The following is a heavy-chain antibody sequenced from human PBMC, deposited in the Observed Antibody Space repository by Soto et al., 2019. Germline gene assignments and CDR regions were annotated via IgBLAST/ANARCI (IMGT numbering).Heavy chain of an antibody. CDR2: ISSSSSTI. CDR3: ARVNGYYYYGMDV. Sequence: PGGSLRLSCAASGFTFSSYSMNWVRQAPGKGLEWVSYISSSSSTIYYADSVKGRFTISRDNAKNSLYLQMNSLRAEDTAVYYCARVNGYYYYGMDVWGQGTTVTVSS. V-gene: IGHV3-48*04. D-gene: IGHD3-22*01. J-gene: IGHJ6*02. CDR1: GFTFSSYS.